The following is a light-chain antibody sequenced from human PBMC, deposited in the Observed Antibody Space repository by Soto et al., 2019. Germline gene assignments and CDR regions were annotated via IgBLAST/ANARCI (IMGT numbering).Light chain of an antibody. J-gene: IGKJ4*01. CDR1: QGISSA. V-gene: IGKV1D-13*01. Sequence: AIQLTQSPSSLSASIGDRVTITCRASQGISSALAWYQQKPGKAPKLLIYDASTLEGGVPSRFSGSGSGTDFTPTITSLQPEDFATYYCQQFLNYPLTFGGGTKVEIK. CDR3: QQFLNYPLT. CDR2: DAS.